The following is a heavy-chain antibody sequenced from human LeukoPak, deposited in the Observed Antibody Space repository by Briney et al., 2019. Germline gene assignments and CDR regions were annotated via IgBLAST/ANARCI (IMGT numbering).Heavy chain of an antibody. D-gene: IGHD6-25*01. V-gene: IGHV3-74*01. CDR1: GFTFSSYW. CDR2: ISGDGRNI. Sequence: GGSLRLSCVASGFTFSSYWMHWVRQDPRKGLVWVSRISGDGRNINYADSVRGRFTISRDNAKNSLYLQMNSLRAEDTAVYYCASLPQREYYYYGMDVWGQGTTVTVSS. CDR3: ASLPQREYYYYGMDV. J-gene: IGHJ6*02.